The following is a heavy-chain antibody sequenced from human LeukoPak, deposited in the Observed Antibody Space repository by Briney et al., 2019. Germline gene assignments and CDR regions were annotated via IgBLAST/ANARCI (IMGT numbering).Heavy chain of an antibody. D-gene: IGHD3-3*01. CDR2: IDNSGST. J-gene: IGHJ4*02. CDR1: RGSISSYY. Sequence: SETLSPTCTVSRGSISSYYWSWIRQPPGKGLEWIGYIDNSGSTNSNPSLKSRVTMAVDTFNNQFSLKLSSVTAADTAVYYCARGRITIFGVVNPHFDYWGQGTLVTVSS. V-gene: IGHV4-59*01. CDR3: ARGRITIFGVVNPHFDY.